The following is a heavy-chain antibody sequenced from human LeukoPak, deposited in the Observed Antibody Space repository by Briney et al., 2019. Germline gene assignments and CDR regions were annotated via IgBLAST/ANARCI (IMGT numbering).Heavy chain of an antibody. V-gene: IGHV3-53*01. CDR1: GFTVSSNY. CDR3: ASQSISMVRGVIQY. Sequence: GGSLRLSCAASGFTVSSNYMSWVRQAPGKGLEWVSIIYSGGSTYYADSVKGRFTISRDNSRNTLYVQMNSLRAEDTAVYYCASQSISMVRGVIQYWGQGTLVTVSS. D-gene: IGHD3-10*01. J-gene: IGHJ4*02. CDR2: IYSGGST.